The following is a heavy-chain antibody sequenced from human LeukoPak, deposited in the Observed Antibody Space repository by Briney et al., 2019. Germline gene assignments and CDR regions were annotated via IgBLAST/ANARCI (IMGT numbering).Heavy chain of an antibody. Sequence: GGSLRLSCAASGFTFINAWMSWIRQAPGKGRGWVSYISRSGRTIYYADSVKGRFTIARDNAKNSLYLQMNSLRAEDTAVYYCARDGYNSHFDYWGQGTLVTVSS. CDR3: ARDGYNSHFDY. D-gene: IGHD5-24*01. V-gene: IGHV3-11*01. CDR1: GFTFINAW. J-gene: IGHJ4*02. CDR2: ISRSGRTI.